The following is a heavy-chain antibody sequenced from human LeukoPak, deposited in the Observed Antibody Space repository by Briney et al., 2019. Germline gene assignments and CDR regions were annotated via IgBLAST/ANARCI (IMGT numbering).Heavy chain of an antibody. Sequence: ASVKVSCKASGYTFTSYGISWVRQAPGQGLEWMGWISAYNGNTNYAQKLQGRVTMTTDTSTSTAYMELRSLRSDDTAVYYCARCQAYCSGGSCYPRYSDYWSQGTLVTVSS. CDR3: ARCQAYCSGGSCYPRYSDY. CDR2: ISAYNGNT. CDR1: GYTFTSYG. D-gene: IGHD2-15*01. J-gene: IGHJ4*02. V-gene: IGHV1-18*01.